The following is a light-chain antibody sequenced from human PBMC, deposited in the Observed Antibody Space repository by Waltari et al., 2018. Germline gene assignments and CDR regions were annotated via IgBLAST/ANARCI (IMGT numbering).Light chain of an antibody. V-gene: IGLV2-14*01. CDR3: SSYTSSNTVV. CDR1: SHDVDYTS. J-gene: IGLJ3*02. CDR2: DVT. Sequence: QSALTQPASVSGSPGPSITISCPATSHDVDYTSFSWYQQHPGKAPKLMIYDVTNRPSGVSNRFSGSKSGNTASLTISGLQAEDEADYHCSSYTSSNTVVFGGGTKLTVL.